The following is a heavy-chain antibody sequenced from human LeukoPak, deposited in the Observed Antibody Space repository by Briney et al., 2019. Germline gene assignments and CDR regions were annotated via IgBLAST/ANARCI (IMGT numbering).Heavy chain of an antibody. J-gene: IGHJ6*03. CDR3: ARGPQWRGDYYYIDV. CDR2: MNPNSGNT. D-gene: IGHD6-19*01. CDR1: GYTFTNFD. V-gene: IGHV1-8*01. Sequence: GASVKVSCKASGYTFTNFDINGVRQATGRGLEWMGWMNPNSGNTGYAQKFQGRVTMTMNTYITTAYMELSSLISEDTAVYYCARGPQWRGDYYYIDVWGRGTTVTVSS.